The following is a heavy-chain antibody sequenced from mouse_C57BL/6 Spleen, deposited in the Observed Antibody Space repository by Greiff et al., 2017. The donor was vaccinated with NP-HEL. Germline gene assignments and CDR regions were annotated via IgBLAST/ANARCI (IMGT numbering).Heavy chain of an antibody. Sequence: VQLQESGAELVRPGASVTLSCKASGYTFTDYEMHWVKQTPVHGLEWIGAIDPETGGTAYNQKFKGKAILTADKSSSTAYMELRSLTSEDSAVYYGTREAWFAYWGQGTLVTVSA. CDR3: TREAWFAY. CDR1: GYTFTDYE. J-gene: IGHJ3*01. CDR2: IDPETGGT. V-gene: IGHV1-15*01.